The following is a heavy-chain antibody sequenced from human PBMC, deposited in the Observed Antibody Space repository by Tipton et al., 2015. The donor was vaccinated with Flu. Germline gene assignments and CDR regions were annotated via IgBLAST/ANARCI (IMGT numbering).Heavy chain of an antibody. V-gene: IGHV4-34*01. CDR1: GGSFSGYY. CDR2: INHSGST. J-gene: IGHJ4*02. CDR3: ATKFANWGVWEPRDY. D-gene: IGHD7-27*01. Sequence: TLSLTCAVYGGSFSGYYWSWIRQPPGKGLEWIGEINHSGSTNYNPSLKSRVTISADTSKKQFSLKLHSVTAADTAVYFCATKFANWGVWEPRDYWGQGTLVTVS.